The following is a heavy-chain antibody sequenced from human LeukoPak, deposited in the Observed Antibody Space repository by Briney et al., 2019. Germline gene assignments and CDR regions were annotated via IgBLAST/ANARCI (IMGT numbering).Heavy chain of an antibody. CDR1: GYIFANYW. CDR3: ARPVEMATSPFDY. J-gene: IGHJ4*02. V-gene: IGHV5-51*01. D-gene: IGHD5-24*01. CDR2: IYPDDSDT. Sequence: ESLKISCKGSGYIFANYWIAWVRQMPGKGLEWMGIIYPDDSDTRYSPSFQGQVTISADKSIATVYLQWSSLKASDTAMYYCARPVEMATSPFDYWGQGTLVTVSS.